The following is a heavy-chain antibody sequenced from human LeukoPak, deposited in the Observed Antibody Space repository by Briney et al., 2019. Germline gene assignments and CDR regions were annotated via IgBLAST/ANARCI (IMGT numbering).Heavy chain of an antibody. Sequence: ASVKVSCEAAGYTFTGYYMHWVRQAPGQGLEWMGWINPNSGGTNYAQKFQGRVTMTRDTSISTAYMELSRLRSDDTAVYYCARAQSDILTGHPFDYWGQGTLVTVSS. D-gene: IGHD3-9*01. J-gene: IGHJ4*02. CDR2: INPNSGGT. V-gene: IGHV1-2*02. CDR3: ARAQSDILTGHPFDY. CDR1: GYTFTGYY.